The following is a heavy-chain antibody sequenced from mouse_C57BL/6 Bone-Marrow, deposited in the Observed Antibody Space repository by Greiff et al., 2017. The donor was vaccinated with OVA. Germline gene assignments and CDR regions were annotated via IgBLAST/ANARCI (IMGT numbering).Heavy chain of an antibody. J-gene: IGHJ1*03. Sequence: EVQLVESGGGLVKPGGSLKLSCAASGFTFSSYTMSWVRQTPEKRLEWVATISGGGGNTYYPDSVQGRFTISRDNAKNTLYLQMSSLRSEDTALYYCARPPIITTVVATRYGDVWGTGTTVTVSS. V-gene: IGHV5-9*01. CDR2: ISGGGGNT. CDR1: GFTFSSYT. D-gene: IGHD1-1*01. CDR3: ARPPIITTVVATRYGDV.